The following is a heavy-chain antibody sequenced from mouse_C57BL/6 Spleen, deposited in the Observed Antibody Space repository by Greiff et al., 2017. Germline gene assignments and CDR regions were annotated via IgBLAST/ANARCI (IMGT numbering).Heavy chain of an antibody. D-gene: IGHD2-1*01. V-gene: IGHV1-82*01. J-gene: IGHJ2*01. CDR1: GYAFSSSW. Sequence: VQLQQSGPELVKPGASVKISCKASGYAFSSSWMNWVKQRPGKGLEWIGRIYPGDGDTNYNGKFKGKATLTADKSSSTAYMQLSSLTSEDSAVYFCARGGNYAYWGQGTTLTVSS. CDR2: IYPGDGDT. CDR3: ARGGNYAY.